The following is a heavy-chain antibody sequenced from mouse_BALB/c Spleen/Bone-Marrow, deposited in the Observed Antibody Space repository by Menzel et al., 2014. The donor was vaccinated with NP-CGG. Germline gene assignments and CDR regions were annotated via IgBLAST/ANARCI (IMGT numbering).Heavy chain of an antibody. D-gene: IGHD1-2*01. CDR2: IDPSDSET. CDR3: ARDGITTATYYYAMDY. J-gene: IGHJ4*01. V-gene: IGHV1S126*01. Sequence: QVQLKESGPQLVRPGASVKISCKASGYSFXSYWMHWVKQRPGQGLEWIGMIDPSDSETRLNQKFKDKATLTVDKSSSTAYMQLSSPTSEDSAVYYCARDGITTATYYYAMDYWGQGTSVTISS. CDR1: GYSFXSYW.